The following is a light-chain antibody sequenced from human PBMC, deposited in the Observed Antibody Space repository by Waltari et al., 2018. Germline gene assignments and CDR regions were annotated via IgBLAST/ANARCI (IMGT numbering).Light chain of an antibody. CDR3: VAWDDSRSGRL. V-gene: IGLV1-47*01. J-gene: IGLJ2*01. CDR1: TSNIGRNY. CDR2: KND. Sequence: QSVLTQPPSASGTPGKRVTISCAGGTSNIGRNYVSWYQHVPGTAPKLLIYKNDQRPSGVPDRFSASKSGTSASRAIVGLRSEDEATYYCVAWDDSRSGRLFGGGTKVTVL.